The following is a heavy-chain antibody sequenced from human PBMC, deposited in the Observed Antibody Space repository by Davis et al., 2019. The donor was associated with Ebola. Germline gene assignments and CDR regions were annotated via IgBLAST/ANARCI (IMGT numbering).Heavy chain of an antibody. CDR3: ARGRPHSGSGFDY. CDR2: INPNSGGS. V-gene: IGHV1-2*02. Sequence: ASVKVSCKASGYTFTDYYIHWVRQAPGHGLEWVGWINPNSGGSNSAQKFEGGVTMTRDTSINTAYMEVTRLTSDDTAVYYCARGRPHSGSGFDYWGQGTLVTVSS. CDR1: GYTFTDYY. J-gene: IGHJ4*02. D-gene: IGHD3-10*01.